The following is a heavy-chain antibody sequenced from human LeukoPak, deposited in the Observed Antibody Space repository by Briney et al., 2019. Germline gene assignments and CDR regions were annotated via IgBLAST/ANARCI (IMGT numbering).Heavy chain of an antibody. CDR1: GGSFTDYY. CDR3: ARGPVRDDGLTGISYYFGLDV. J-gene: IGHJ6*02. D-gene: IGHD2-21*02. CDR2: VHHRAGA. V-gene: IGHV4-34*01. Sequence: SETLSLTCAVYGGSFTDYYWSWIRHLPGKGLEWIGEVHHRAGANYNPSLWGRVTISADTSKNQFSLHLTSVTAADTATFYCARGPVRDDGLTGISYYFGLDVWGHGTTVTVFS.